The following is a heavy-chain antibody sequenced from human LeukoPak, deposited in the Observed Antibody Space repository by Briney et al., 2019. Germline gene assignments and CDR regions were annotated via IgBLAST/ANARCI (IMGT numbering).Heavy chain of an antibody. D-gene: IGHD3-9*01. CDR2: IIPILGIA. Sequence: SVKVSCKASGGTFSSYAISWVRQAPGQGLEWMGRIIPILGIANYAQKFQGRVTITADKSTSTAYKELSSLRSEDTAVYYCARGNYDILTGYYHDYWGQGTLVTVSS. V-gene: IGHV1-69*04. J-gene: IGHJ4*02. CDR1: GGTFSSYA. CDR3: ARGNYDILTGYYHDY.